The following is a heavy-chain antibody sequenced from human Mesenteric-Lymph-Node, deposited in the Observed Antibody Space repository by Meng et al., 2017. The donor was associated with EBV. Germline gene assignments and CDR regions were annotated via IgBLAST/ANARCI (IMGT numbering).Heavy chain of an antibody. CDR1: GGSVTSGSYY. CDR2: IHYSGST. D-gene: IGHD1-1*01. Sequence: QLQLKESGPGLVKPSETLSLTCTVSGGSVTSGSYYWNWIRQPPGKRLEWIGYIHYSGSTNYNPSLKSQITISVDTSKNQLSLRVSHVTAADTAVYYCARGRRGVQYFDFWGQGALVTVSS. V-gene: IGHV4-61*01. J-gene: IGHJ4*02. CDR3: ARGRRGVQYFDF.